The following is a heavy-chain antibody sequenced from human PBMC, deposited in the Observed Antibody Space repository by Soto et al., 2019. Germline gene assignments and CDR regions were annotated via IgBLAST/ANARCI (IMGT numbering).Heavy chain of an antibody. CDR1: GGTFSSYA. V-gene: IGHV1-69*13. Sequence: SVKVSCKASGGTFSSYAISWVRQAPGQGLEWMGGIIPIFGTANYAQKFQGGVTITADESTSTAYMELSSLRSEDTAVYYCAREVITIFGVVINVRYYYYGMDVWGQGTTVTVSS. D-gene: IGHD3-3*01. CDR2: IIPIFGTA. J-gene: IGHJ6*02. CDR3: AREVITIFGVVINVRYYYYGMDV.